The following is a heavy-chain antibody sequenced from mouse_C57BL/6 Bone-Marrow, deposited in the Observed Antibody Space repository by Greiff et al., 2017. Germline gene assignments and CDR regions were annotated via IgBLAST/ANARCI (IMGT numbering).Heavy chain of an antibody. CDR3: AREGGYSPEVILAY. CDR2: IWTGGGT. CDR1: GFSLTSYA. V-gene: IGHV2-9-1*01. D-gene: IGHD2-13*01. J-gene: IGHJ3*01. Sequence: VQRVESGPGLVAPSQSLSITCTVSGFSLTSYAISWVRQPPGKGLEWLGVIWTGGGTNYNSALKSRLSISKDNSKSQVFLNMNSLQTDDTARYCCAREGGYSPEVILAYWGQGTLVTVSA.